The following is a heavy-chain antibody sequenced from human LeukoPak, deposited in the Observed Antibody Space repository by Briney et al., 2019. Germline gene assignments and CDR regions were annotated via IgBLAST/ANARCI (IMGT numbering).Heavy chain of an antibody. CDR3: ARDVAAGTDY. CDR1: GGSISSGGYY. V-gene: IGHV4-31*03. D-gene: IGHD6-13*01. Sequence: SQTLSLTCTVSGGSISSGGYYWSWIRQHPGKGLEWIGYIYYSGSTYYNPSLKSRVTIPVDTSKNQFSLKLSSVTAADTAVYYCARDVAAGTDYWGQGTLVTVSS. J-gene: IGHJ4*02. CDR2: IYYSGST.